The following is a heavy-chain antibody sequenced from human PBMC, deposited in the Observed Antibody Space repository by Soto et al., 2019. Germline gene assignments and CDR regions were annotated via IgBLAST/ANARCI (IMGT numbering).Heavy chain of an antibody. CDR3: ARDQAWDYYDSSGYYYPQPYYYYGMDV. J-gene: IGHJ6*02. CDR2: IYYCWST. V-gene: IGHV4-31*03. CDR1: GGSISSSSYY. Sequence: SETLSLTCTVSGGSISSSSYYWSWIRQHPGKGLEWIGYIYYCWSTYYNLSLKSRVTISVDTSKNQFSLKLSSVTAADTAVYYCARDQAWDYYDSSGYYYPQPYYYYGMDVWGQGTTVTVSS. D-gene: IGHD3-22*01.